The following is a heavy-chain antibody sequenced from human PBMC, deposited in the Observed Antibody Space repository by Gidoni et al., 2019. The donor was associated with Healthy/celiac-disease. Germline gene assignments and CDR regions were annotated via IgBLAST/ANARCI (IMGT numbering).Heavy chain of an antibody. Sequence: QLQLQESGSGLVKPSQTLSLTCAVSGGSISSGGYSWSWIRQPPGKGLEWIGYIYHSGSTYYNPSLKSRVTISVDRSKNQFSLKLSSVTAADTAVYYCARDGGDSGADAFDIWGQGTMVTVSS. CDR2: IYHSGST. J-gene: IGHJ3*02. D-gene: IGHD5-12*01. CDR3: ARDGGDSGADAFDI. CDR1: GGSISSGGYS. V-gene: IGHV4-30-2*01.